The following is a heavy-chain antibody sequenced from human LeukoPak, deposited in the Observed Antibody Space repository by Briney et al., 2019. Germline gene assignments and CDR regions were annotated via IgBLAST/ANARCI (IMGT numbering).Heavy chain of an antibody. J-gene: IGHJ4*02. V-gene: IGHV3-30*18. Sequence: GRSLRLSCAASGFTFSDFGMHWVPQAPGKGREWMSAISYDGRRKHYADSVEARFTISRDNSESTLFLQMNSLKPEDTAVYYCAKVCGRCSGGSCYPLDCWGQGTLVIV. CDR1: GFTFSDFG. CDR3: AKVCGRCSGGSCYPLDC. CDR2: ISYDGRRK. D-gene: IGHD2-15*01.